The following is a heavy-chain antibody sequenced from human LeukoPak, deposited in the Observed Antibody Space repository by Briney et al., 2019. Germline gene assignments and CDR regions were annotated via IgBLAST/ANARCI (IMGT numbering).Heavy chain of an antibody. CDR2: INPNSGGT. V-gene: IGHV1-2*02. Sequence: GASVKVSCKASGYTFTGYYMHWVRQAPGQGLEWMGWINPNSGGTNYAQKFQGRVTMTRDTSISTAYMELSRLRSDDTAVYYCATFYYDSSGDWYFDLWGRGTLVTVSS. CDR3: ATFYYDSSGDWYFDL. CDR1: GYTFTGYY. J-gene: IGHJ2*01. D-gene: IGHD3-22*01.